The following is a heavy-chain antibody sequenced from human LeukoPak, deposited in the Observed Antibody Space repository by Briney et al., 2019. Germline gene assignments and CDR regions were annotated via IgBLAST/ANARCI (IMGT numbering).Heavy chain of an antibody. Sequence: GESLKISCKGSGYSFTSYWIGWVRQMPGKGLEWMGIIYPGDSDTRYSPSFQGQVTISADKSISTAYLQWSSLKASDTAMYYCARGRAPSDDFWSGYRHWDQGTLVTVSS. CDR3: ARGRAPSDDFWSGYRH. J-gene: IGHJ4*02. V-gene: IGHV5-51*01. CDR2: IYPGDSDT. D-gene: IGHD3-3*01. CDR1: GYSFTSYW.